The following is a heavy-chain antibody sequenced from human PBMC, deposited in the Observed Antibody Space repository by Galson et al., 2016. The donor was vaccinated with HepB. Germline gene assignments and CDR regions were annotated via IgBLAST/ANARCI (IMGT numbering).Heavy chain of an antibody. CDR3: ARDFKLGAPDYMDV. CDR1: GFIVSSNY. V-gene: IGHV3-53*05. D-gene: IGHD1-26*01. CDR2: LYSGGST. J-gene: IGHJ6*03. Sequence: SLRLSCAASGFIVSSNYMSWVRQAPGKGLEWVSVLYSGGSTYYADSVKIRFTISRDNSKNTVDLQIHSLRSEDAAVYFCARDFKLGAPDYMDVWGKGTTVTGS.